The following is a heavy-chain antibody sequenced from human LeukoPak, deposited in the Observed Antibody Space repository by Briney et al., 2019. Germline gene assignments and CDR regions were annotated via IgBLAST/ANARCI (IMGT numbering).Heavy chain of an antibody. CDR1: GGSFGGYY. CDR2: INHSGST. V-gene: IGHV4-34*01. Sequence: SETLSLTCAVYGGSFGGYYWSWIRQPPGKGLEWIGEINHSGSTNYNPSLKSRVTISVDTSKNQFSLKLSSVTAADTAVYYCARYSRPAATLDYWGQGTLVTVSS. CDR3: ARYSRPAATLDY. D-gene: IGHD2-2*01. J-gene: IGHJ4*02.